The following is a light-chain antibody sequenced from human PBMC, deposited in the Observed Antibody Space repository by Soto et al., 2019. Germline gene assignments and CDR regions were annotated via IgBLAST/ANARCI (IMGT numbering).Light chain of an antibody. J-gene: IGKJ1*01. Sequence: EIVLTQSPGTLSLSPGERATLSCRASQSVSSNYLAWYQQKPVQAPRLLIYGASSRAIGIPDRFSGSGSVTDFTLTISGLEPDDFAVDYCQQYGSSPRTFGQGTKVEIK. CDR1: QSVSSNY. CDR3: QQYGSSPRT. V-gene: IGKV3-20*01. CDR2: GAS.